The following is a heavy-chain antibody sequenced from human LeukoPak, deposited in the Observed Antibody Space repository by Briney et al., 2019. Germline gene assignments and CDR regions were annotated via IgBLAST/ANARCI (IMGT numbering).Heavy chain of an antibody. CDR3: AREYDSSWPS. Sequence: PGGSLRLSCAASGFSFRTYAMSWVRQALGKGLEWVSAISDNSGRTYYADSVKGRFTISRDNSKNTLFVQMNSLRAEDTAVYYCAREYDSSWPSWGQGTLVTVSS. D-gene: IGHD3-22*01. CDR2: ISDNSGRT. J-gene: IGHJ5*02. V-gene: IGHV3-23*01. CDR1: GFSFRTYA.